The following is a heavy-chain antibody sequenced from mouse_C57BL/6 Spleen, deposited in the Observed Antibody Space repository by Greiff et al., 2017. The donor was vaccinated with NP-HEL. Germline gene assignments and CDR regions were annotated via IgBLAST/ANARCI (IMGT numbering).Heavy chain of an antibody. D-gene: IGHD2-3*01. J-gene: IGHJ1*03. CDR2: IDPENGDT. CDR3: TTSEYDRYFDV. V-gene: IGHV14-4*01. Sequence: VQLQQSGAELVRPGASVKLSCTASGFNIKDDYMHWVKQRPEQGLEWIGWIDPENGDTEYASKFQGKATITADTSSNTAYLQLSSLTSEDTAVYYCTTSEYDRYFDVWGTGTTVTVSS. CDR1: GFNIKDDY.